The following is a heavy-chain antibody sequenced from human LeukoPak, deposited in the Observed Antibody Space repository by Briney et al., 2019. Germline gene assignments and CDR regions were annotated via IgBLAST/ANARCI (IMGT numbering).Heavy chain of an antibody. J-gene: IGHJ5*02. D-gene: IGHD6-13*01. CDR1: GFTFSSYD. V-gene: IGHV3-13*01. CDR3: ARQYSSSWSGGFDP. CDR2: IGTAGDT. Sequence: GGSLRLSCAASGFTFSSYDMHWVRHATGKGLEWVSAIGTAGDTYYPGSVKGRFTISRENAKNSLYLQMNSLRAGDTAVYYCARQYSSSWSGGFDPWGQGTLVTVSS.